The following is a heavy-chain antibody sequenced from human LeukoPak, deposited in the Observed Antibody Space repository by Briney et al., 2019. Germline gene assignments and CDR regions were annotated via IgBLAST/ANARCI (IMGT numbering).Heavy chain of an antibody. V-gene: IGHV4-30-4*08. J-gene: IGHJ5*02. CDR3: ARVGLQKLPNGFDP. CDR2: IYYSGST. CDR1: RGSISSGDYY. Sequence: SETLSLTCTVSRGSISSGDYYWSWIRQPPGKGLEWIGYIYYSGSTYYNPSLKSRVTISVDTSKNQFSLKLSSVTAADTAVYYCARVGLQKLPNGFDPWGQGTLVTVSS. D-gene: IGHD4-23*01.